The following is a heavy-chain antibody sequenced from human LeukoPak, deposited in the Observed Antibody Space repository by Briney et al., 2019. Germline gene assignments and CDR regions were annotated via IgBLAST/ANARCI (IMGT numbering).Heavy chain of an antibody. J-gene: IGHJ4*02. CDR1: GGSISSGGYY. V-gene: IGHV4-31*03. CDR2: IYYSGST. Sequence: SETLSRTCTVSGGSISSGGYYWSWIRQHPGKGLEWIGCIYYSGSTYYNPSLKSRVTISVDTSKNQFSLKLSSVTAADTAVYYCARGAVLGYWGQGTLVTVSS. CDR3: ARGAVLGY. D-gene: IGHD3-16*01.